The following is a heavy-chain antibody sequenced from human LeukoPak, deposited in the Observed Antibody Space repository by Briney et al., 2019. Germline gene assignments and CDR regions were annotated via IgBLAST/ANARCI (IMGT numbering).Heavy chain of an antibody. CDR3: ARVPDSSWPTYYYYMDV. V-gene: IGHV3-20*04. D-gene: IGHD6-13*01. CDR2: INWSGGST. CDR1: GFTFDDYG. Sequence: RPGGSLRLSCAASGFTFDDYGMSWVRQAPGKGLEWVSGINWSGGSTVYADSVKGRFTISRDNAKNSLYLQMNSLRAEDTALYYCARVPDSSWPTYYYYMDVWGKGTTVTVSS. J-gene: IGHJ6*03.